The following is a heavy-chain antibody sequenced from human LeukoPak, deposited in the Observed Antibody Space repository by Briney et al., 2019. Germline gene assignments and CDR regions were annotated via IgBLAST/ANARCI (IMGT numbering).Heavy chain of an antibody. CDR2: ISSDGTTE. CDR3: ARGRDWGNFIIYY. V-gene: IGHV3-30-3*01. J-gene: IGHJ4*01. D-gene: IGHD3-10*01. Sequence: PGGSLRLSCAGSGFTFASYAVHWVRQAPGKRLEWVASISSDGTTEHYRGSVKGRFTLSRDNSKNTLSLQMNSLGTEDTAVYSFARGRDWGNFIIYYWGQGTLVTVSS. CDR1: GFTFASYA.